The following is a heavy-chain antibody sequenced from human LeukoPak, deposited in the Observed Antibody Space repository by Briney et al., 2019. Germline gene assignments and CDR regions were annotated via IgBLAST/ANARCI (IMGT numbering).Heavy chain of an antibody. J-gene: IGHJ4*02. V-gene: IGHV1-2*02. D-gene: IGHD6-19*01. Sequence: ASLKASFTSSGYIFTDYYIHLVGQAPGQGLEWMGWINPNRGGTNYAQTFQVRVGMTMDTAISTAYMELSRLRSDDTAAYYSARDDSSGWYGIDYWGRGTLVTVSS. CDR3: ARDDSSGWYGIDY. CDR2: INPNRGGT. CDR1: GYIFTDYY.